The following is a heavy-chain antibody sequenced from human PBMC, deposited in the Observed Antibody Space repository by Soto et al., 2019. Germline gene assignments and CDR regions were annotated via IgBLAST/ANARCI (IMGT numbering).Heavy chain of an antibody. V-gene: IGHV3-33*01. J-gene: IGHJ6*02. Sequence: QVQLVESGGGVVQPGRSLRLSCAASGFTFSSYGMHWVRQAPGKGLEWVAVIWYDGSNKYYADSVKGRFTISRDNSKKTPYLQMNSLRAEDTAVYYCARAFYGMDVWGQGTTVTVSS. CDR1: GFTFSSYG. CDR2: IWYDGSNK. CDR3: ARAFYGMDV.